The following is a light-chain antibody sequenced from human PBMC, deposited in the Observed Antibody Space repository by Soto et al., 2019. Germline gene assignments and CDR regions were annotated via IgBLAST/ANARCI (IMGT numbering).Light chain of an antibody. Sequence: EIVLTQSPGTLSLSPGERVTLSCRASQTISSSYLAWYQRKPGQAPRLLIYGASSRATGIPDRFSGSGSGTDFTLTFSRLAPEDFAVYYCQQYGSAPYTFGLGTQLEIK. CDR3: QQYGSAPYT. V-gene: IGKV3-20*01. CDR1: QTISSSY. CDR2: GAS. J-gene: IGKJ2*01.